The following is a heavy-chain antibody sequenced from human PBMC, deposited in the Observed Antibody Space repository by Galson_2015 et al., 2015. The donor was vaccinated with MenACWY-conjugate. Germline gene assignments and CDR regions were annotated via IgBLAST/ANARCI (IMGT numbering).Heavy chain of an antibody. Sequence: SVKVSCKASGFTFTSSAMQWVRQARGQRLEWIGWIVVGSGNTNYAQKFQERVTITRDMSTSTAYMELNSLRAEDTAVYYCARTPVVYSGYDLNGFDYWGQGTLVTVSS. V-gene: IGHV1-58*02. CDR1: GFTFTSSA. CDR2: IVVGSGNT. D-gene: IGHD5-12*01. J-gene: IGHJ4*02. CDR3: ARTPVVYSGYDLNGFDY.